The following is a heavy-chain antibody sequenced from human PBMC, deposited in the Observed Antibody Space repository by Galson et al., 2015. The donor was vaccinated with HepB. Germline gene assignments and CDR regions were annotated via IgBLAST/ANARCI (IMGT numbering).Heavy chain of an antibody. Sequence: QSGAEVKKPGESLKISCKGSGYSFTSYWIGWVRQMPGKGLEWMGIIYPGDSDTRYSPSFQGQVTISADKSISTAYLQWSSLKASDTPMYYCARLSNLVGAYRGEAFDIWGQGTMFTVSS. J-gene: IGHJ3*02. CDR3: ARLSNLVGAYRGEAFDI. V-gene: IGHV5-51*03. D-gene: IGHD1-26*01. CDR2: IYPGDSDT. CDR1: GYSFTSYW.